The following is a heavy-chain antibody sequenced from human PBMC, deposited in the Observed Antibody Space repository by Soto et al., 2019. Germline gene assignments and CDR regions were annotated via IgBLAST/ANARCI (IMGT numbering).Heavy chain of an antibody. CDR2: ISYDGSNK. J-gene: IGHJ4*02. CDR1: GFTFSSYG. V-gene: IGHV3-30*18. CDR3: AKDPRYYDFWSGPTLGLDFDY. Sequence: QVQLVESGGGVVQPGRSLRLSCATSGFTFSSYGMHWVRQAPGKGLEWVAVISYDGSNKYYADSVKGRFTISRDNSKNTLYLQINSLRAEDTAVYYCAKDPRYYDFWSGPTLGLDFDYWGQGTLVTVSS. D-gene: IGHD3-3*01.